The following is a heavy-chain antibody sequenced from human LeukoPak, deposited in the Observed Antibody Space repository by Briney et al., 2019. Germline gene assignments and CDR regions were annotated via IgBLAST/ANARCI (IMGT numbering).Heavy chain of an antibody. CDR1: GGSISSNNW. J-gene: IGHJ4*02. CDR3: ARVNIDNWHSCDY. Sequence: SETLSLTCAVSGGSISSNNWWGWVRQPPGKGLEWIGEIYHSGSPNYNPSLKSRVTISVDKSRNHFSLNLSSVTAADTAVYYCARVNIDNWHSCDYWGQGTLVTVSS. D-gene: IGHD1-1*01. CDR2: IYHSGSP. V-gene: IGHV4-4*02.